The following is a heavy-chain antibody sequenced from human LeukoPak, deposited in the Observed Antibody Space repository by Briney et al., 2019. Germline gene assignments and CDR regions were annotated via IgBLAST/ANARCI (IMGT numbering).Heavy chain of an antibody. Sequence: PGGSLRLSCAASGFTFSSYGMSWVRQAPGKGLEWISSVSSSSSYIYYADSVKGRFTISRDNAKNSLYLQMNSLRAEDTAVYYCARTGYSSSWSDYFDYWGQGTLVTVSS. D-gene: IGHD6-13*01. CDR3: ARTGYSSSWSDYFDY. V-gene: IGHV3-21*01. CDR2: VSSSSSYI. CDR1: GFTFSSYG. J-gene: IGHJ4*02.